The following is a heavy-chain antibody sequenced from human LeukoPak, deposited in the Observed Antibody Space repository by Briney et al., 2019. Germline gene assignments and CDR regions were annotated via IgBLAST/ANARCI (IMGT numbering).Heavy chain of an antibody. CDR1: GGSFSGYY. CDR3: ARGSVDYYDSSGYYYGWFDP. Sequence: PSETLSLTCAVYGGSFSGYYWSWIRQPPGKELEWIGEINHSGSTNYNPSLKSRVTISVDTSKNQFSLKLSSVTAADTAVYYCARGSVDYYDSSGYYYGWFDPWGQGTLVTVSS. V-gene: IGHV4-34*01. J-gene: IGHJ5*02. CDR2: INHSGST. D-gene: IGHD3-22*01.